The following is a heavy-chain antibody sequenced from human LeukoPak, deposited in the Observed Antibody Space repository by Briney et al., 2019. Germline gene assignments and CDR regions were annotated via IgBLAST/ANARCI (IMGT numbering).Heavy chain of an antibody. Sequence: PGGSLRLSCAASGFSFSRYWMSWVRQAPGKGLEWVANIKPDGSEKYYVDSVRGRFTLSRDNAKNSLYLQMNSLRAEDTAVYYCLRDTGCRTTNYYSYFDYWGQGTLVTVSS. J-gene: IGHJ4*02. D-gene: IGHD2-2*01. CDR1: GFSFSRYW. CDR3: LRDTGCRTTNYYSYFDY. CDR2: IKPDGSEK. V-gene: IGHV3-7*01.